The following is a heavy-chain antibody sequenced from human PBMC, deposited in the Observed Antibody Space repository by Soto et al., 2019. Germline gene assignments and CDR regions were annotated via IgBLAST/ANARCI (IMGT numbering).Heavy chain of an antibody. Sequence: GGSLRLSCAASGFTFSSYAMSWVRQAPGKGLEWVSAISGSGGSTYYADSVKGRFTISRENSKNTLYLQMNSLRAEDTAVYSCATVAQGEQLVSYYFDYWGQETRVTVSS. J-gene: IGHJ4*02. CDR1: GFTFSSYA. V-gene: IGHV3-23*01. CDR2: ISGSGGST. CDR3: ATVAQGEQLVSYYFDY. D-gene: IGHD6-6*01.